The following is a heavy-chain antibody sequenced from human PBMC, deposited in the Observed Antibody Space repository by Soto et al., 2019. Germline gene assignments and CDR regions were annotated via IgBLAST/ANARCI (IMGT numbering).Heavy chain of an antibody. Sequence: SECLTLTCAVSGCSISSSNLWCWVRQSREGGLGGIGEVYHTGATYYIASLKSRVTISVDTSKDPFSLSMNSLTAADTAVYYCARDTTPLARCFFDNWGQGTLVTVSS. CDR2: VYHTGAT. J-gene: IGHJ4*02. V-gene: IGHV4-4*02. D-gene: IGHD1-1*01. CDR3: ARDTTPLARCFFDN. CDR1: GCSISSSNL.